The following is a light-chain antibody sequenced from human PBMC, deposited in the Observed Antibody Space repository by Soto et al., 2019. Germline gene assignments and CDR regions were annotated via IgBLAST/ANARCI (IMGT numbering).Light chain of an antibody. CDR1: SSYVGAYNY. CDR3: SSSTTSRAYV. CDR2: EVS. J-gene: IGLJ1*01. V-gene: IGLV2-14*01. Sequence: PVLTKPASGYGADGESRSISCHGTSSYVGAYNYVSWYQQQSGKAPKLMIHEVSNRPSGVSNRFSGSKSGNTASLTISGLQAEDEADYHCSSSTTSRAYVFAIGT.